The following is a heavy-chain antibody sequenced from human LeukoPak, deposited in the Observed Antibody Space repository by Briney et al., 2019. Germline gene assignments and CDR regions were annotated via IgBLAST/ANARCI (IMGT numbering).Heavy chain of an antibody. CDR2: IYYSGCT. CDR1: GGSISSYY. CDR3: ARLIASPYYYGMDV. D-gene: IGHD3-22*01. Sequence: PSETLSLTCTVSGGSISSYYWSWIRQPPGKGLEWIGYIYYSGCTNYNPSLKSRVTISVDTSKNQFSLKLSSVTAADTAVYYCARLIASPYYYGMDVWGQGTTVTVSS. V-gene: IGHV4-59*08. J-gene: IGHJ6*02.